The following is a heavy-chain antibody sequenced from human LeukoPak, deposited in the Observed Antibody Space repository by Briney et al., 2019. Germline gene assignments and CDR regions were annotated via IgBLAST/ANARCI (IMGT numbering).Heavy chain of an antibody. V-gene: IGHV3-20*04. J-gene: IGHJ4*02. CDR2: INWNGGST. CDR3: ASGSGGLGELFDY. D-gene: IGHD3-10*01. CDR1: GFTFSSYS. Sequence: PGGSLRLSCAVSGFTFSSYSMNWVRQAPGKGLEWVSGINWNGGSTNYADSVKGRFTISRDNAKNSLYLQMNSLRAEDTALYYCASGSGGLGELFDYWGQGTLVTVSS.